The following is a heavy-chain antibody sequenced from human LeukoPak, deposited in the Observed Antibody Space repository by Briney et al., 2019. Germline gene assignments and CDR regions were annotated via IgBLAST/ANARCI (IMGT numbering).Heavy chain of an antibody. D-gene: IGHD2-15*01. CDR2: IDWDDDK. V-gene: IGHV2-70*04. J-gene: IGHJ4*02. CDR1: GFSLSTSGMR. CDR3: ARSPTKYCSGGSCYGAFDY. Sequence: SGPTLVNPTQTLTLTCTFSGFSLSTSGMRVSWIRQPPGKALEWLPRIDWDDDKFYSTSLKTRLTISKDTSKNQVVLTMTNMDPVDTATYYCARSPTKYCSGGSCYGAFDYWGQGTLVTVSS.